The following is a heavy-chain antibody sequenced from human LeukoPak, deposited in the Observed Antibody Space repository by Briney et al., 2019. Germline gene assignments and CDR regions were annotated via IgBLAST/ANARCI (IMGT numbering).Heavy chain of an antibody. D-gene: IGHD6-19*01. J-gene: IGHJ4*02. V-gene: IGHV1-18*01. CDR1: GYTFTSYG. Sequence: GASVKVSCKASGYTFTSYGISWVRQAPGQGLEWMGWISAYNGNTNYAQNLQGRVTMSTDASTSTAYMELTSLTSDDTAIYYCARDRSSNDYWGQGTLVTVSS. CDR2: ISAYNGNT. CDR3: ARDRSSNDY.